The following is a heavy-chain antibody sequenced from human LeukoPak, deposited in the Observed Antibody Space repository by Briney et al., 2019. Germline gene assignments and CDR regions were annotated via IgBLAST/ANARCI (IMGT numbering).Heavy chain of an antibody. CDR3: ASGVEYQLLQGNWFDP. V-gene: IGHV1-69*13. D-gene: IGHD2-2*01. CDR1: GGTFSSYA. Sequence: SVKVSCKASGGTFSSYAISWVRQAPGQGLEWMGGIIPIFGTANYAQKFQGRVTITADESTSTAYMGLSSLRSEDTAVYYCASGVEYQLLQGNWFDPWGQGTLVTVSS. J-gene: IGHJ5*02. CDR2: IIPIFGTA.